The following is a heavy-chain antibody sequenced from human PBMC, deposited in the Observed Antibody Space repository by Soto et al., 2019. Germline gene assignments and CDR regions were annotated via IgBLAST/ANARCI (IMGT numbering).Heavy chain of an antibody. CDR3: AREGERGSGDPVDALDI. CDR2: IDVAGNT. CDR1: GFTFSSYD. D-gene: IGHD1-1*01. V-gene: IGHV3-13*01. Sequence: EVQLVESGGGLVQPGGSLRLSCAASGFTFSSYDMHWVRQATGKGLEWVSAIDVAGNTFYPGSVKGRFTISRENGKNSLYLQMSSLSAGDTAVYYCAREGERGSGDPVDALDIWGQGTLVTVSS. J-gene: IGHJ3*02.